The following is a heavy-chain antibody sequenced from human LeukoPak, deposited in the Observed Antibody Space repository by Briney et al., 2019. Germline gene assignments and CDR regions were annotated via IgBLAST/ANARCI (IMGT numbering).Heavy chain of an antibody. J-gene: IGHJ4*02. CDR3: ARAYSSGWFYY. D-gene: IGHD6-19*01. CDR1: GYTFTGYY. Sequence: ASVKVSCKASGYTFTGYYMHWVRQAAGQGLEWMGWINPNSGGTNYAQKFQGRVTMTRDTSISTAYMELSRLRSDVTAVYYCARAYSSGWFYYWGQGTLVTVSS. CDR2: INPNSGGT. V-gene: IGHV1-2*02.